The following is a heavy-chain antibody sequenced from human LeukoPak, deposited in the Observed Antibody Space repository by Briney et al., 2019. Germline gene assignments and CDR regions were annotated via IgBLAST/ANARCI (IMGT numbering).Heavy chain of an antibody. CDR3: ARDEYYDFWSGFWVSYGMDV. CDR2: ISSSSSYI. CDR1: GFTFSSYS. D-gene: IGHD3-3*01. V-gene: IGHV3-21*01. Sequence: GGSLRLSCAASGFTFSSYSMNWVRQAPGKGLEWVSSISSSSSYIYYADSVKGRFTISRDNAKNSLYLQMNSLRAEDTAVYYCARDEYYDFWSGFWVSYGMDVWGQGTTVTVSS. J-gene: IGHJ6*02.